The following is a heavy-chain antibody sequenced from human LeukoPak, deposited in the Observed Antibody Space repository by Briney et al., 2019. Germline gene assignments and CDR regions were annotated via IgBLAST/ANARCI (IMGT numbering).Heavy chain of an antibody. J-gene: IGHJ4*02. CDR2: IQYDGSDK. V-gene: IGHV3-30*02. CDR1: GFTFSGYG. Sequence: GGSLRLSCAASGFTFSGYGMHWVRQAPGKGLEWVAFIQYDGSDKYYADSVKGRFTISRDNSKNTLHLQMNSLRAEDTAVYYCAKDLGNSFDYWGQGTLVTVSS. D-gene: IGHD4-23*01. CDR3: AKDLGNSFDY.